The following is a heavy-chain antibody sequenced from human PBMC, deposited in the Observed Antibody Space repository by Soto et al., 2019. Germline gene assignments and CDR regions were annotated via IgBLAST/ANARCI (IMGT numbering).Heavy chain of an antibody. D-gene: IGHD5-18*01. Sequence: PSETLSLTCTVSGGSISSGNWWTWVRQPPEKGLEWIGEIRHSGSTNYNPSLKSRVTISVDKSKNQFSPKLNSVTAADTAVYYCARAGDEDTEFRDGMNVWGQGTTVTVSS. CDR3: ARAGDEDTEFRDGMNV. CDR1: GGSISSGNW. CDR2: IRHSGST. V-gene: IGHV4-4*02. J-gene: IGHJ6*02.